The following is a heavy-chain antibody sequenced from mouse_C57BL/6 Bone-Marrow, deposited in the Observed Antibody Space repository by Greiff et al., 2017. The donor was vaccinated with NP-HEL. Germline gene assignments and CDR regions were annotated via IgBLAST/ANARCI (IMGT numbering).Heavy chain of an antibody. CDR3: ARSSRFAY. CDR2: IDPSDSYT. V-gene: IGHV1-69*01. CDR1: GYTFTSYW. J-gene: IGHJ3*01. Sequence: QVQLQQPGAELVMPGASVKLSCKASGYTFTSYWMHWVKQRPGQGLEWIGEIDPSDSYTNYNGKFKGKATLTADKSSSTAYMQLSSLTSEDSAVYFCARSSRFAYWGQGTLVTVSA.